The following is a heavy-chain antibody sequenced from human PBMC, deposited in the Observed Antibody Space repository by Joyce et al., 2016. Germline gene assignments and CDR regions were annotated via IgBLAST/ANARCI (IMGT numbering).Heavy chain of an antibody. CDR2: IYRGGTT. Sequence: EALLVESGGGLLQPGGSLRLSCAASGFTFSDYYMTWVRQPPGKGLEWVSVIYRGGTTFYADSIKGRFTISRDDSKNMLYLHIKNLRPEDTAVYYCAGTDGDAFDLWGQGTMVTVSS. CDR3: AGTDGDAFDL. V-gene: IGHV3-53*01. CDR1: GFTFSDYY. J-gene: IGHJ3*01.